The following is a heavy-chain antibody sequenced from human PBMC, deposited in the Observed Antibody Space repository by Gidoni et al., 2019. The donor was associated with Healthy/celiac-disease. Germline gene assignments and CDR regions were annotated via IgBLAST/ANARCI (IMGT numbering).Heavy chain of an antibody. CDR3: ARDLGGYRDILTGYLDY. Sequence: EVQLVESGGGLVKPGGSLILSCAAPGFTSSSYSMNWVRPAPGKGLEWVSSISSSSSYIYYADSVKGRFTISRDNAKNSLYLQMNSLRAEDTAVYYCARDLGGYRDILTGYLDYWGQGTLVTVSS. D-gene: IGHD3-9*01. V-gene: IGHV3-21*01. J-gene: IGHJ4*02. CDR1: GFTSSSYS. CDR2: ISSSSSYI.